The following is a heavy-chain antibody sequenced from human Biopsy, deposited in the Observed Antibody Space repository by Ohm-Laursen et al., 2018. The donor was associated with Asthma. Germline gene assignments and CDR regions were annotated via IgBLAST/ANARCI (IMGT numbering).Heavy chain of an antibody. CDR3: ASELGIGY. CDR1: ELNLSRNY. D-gene: IGHD7-27*01. V-gene: IGHV3-74*01. CDR2: IKSDGSST. J-gene: IGHJ4*02. Sequence: SLKLYCTAYELNLSRNYKQWVSKDPGKGVEWVSNIKSDGSSTSYADSVKGQFTISRDNAKHTVYLQMNNLRAEDTAVYYCASELGIGYWGQGILVTVSS.